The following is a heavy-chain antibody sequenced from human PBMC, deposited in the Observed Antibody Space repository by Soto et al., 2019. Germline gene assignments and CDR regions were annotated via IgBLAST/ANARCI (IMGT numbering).Heavy chain of an antibody. J-gene: IGHJ6*01. CDR1: GFTFSSYW. CDR3: ASWDSRSLPYYCYGLDV. D-gene: IGHD6-13*01. V-gene: IGHV3-7*01. Sequence: GVSLRLSCAASGFTFSSYWMSWVGQAPGKGMEWVANIKQDGSEKYYVDSVKGRFTISRDNAKNSLYLPMNSLRAEDPDVYYCASWDSRSLPYYCYGLDVWRQRTTVTGSS. CDR2: IKQDGSEK.